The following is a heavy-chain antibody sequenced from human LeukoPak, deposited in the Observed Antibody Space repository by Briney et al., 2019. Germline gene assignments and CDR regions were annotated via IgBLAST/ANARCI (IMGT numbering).Heavy chain of an antibody. CDR1: GGLISSYY. CDR2: IYHSGST. V-gene: IGHV4-59*12. J-gene: IGHJ4*02. Sequence: SETLSLTCTVSGGLISSYYWSWIRQPPGKGLEWIGYIYHSGSTYYNPSLKSRVTISVDRSKNQFSLKLSSVTAADTAVYYCARGYYDFWSGYYLGPFDYWGQGTLVTVSS. CDR3: ARGYYDFWSGYYLGPFDY. D-gene: IGHD3-3*01.